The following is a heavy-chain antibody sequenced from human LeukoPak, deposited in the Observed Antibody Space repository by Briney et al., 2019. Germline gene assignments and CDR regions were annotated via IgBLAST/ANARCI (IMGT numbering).Heavy chain of an antibody. J-gene: IGHJ4*02. V-gene: IGHV3-48*01. CDR1: GFTFSDYH. CDR3: ARDLYTTLQGFDY. D-gene: IGHD1-26*01. Sequence: GGSLRLSCAASGFTFSDYHMDWVRQAPGKGLEWVANVSRGGSAQYYADSVQGRFTISRDNAKNSLFLQMDSLRAEDTAVYYCARDLYTTLQGFDYGGEGALVTVPS. CDR2: VSRGGSAQ.